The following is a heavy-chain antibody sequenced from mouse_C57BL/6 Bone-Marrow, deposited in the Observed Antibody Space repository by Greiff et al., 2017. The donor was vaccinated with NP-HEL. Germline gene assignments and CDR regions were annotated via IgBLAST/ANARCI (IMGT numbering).Heavy chain of an antibody. V-gene: IGHV1-18*01. J-gene: IGHJ4*01. CDR3: ARSGYYGSSFYYAMDY. CDR1: GYTFTDYN. CDR2: INPNNGGT. Sequence: EVQLQQSGPELVKPGASVKIPCKASGYTFTDYNMDWVKQSHGKSLEWIGDINPNNGGTIYNQKFKGKATLTVDKSTSTAYMELRSLTSEDTAVYYSARSGYYGSSFYYAMDYWGQGTSVTVSS. D-gene: IGHD1-1*01.